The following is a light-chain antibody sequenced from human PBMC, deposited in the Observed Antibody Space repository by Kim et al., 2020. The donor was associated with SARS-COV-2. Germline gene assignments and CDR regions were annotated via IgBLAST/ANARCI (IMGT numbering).Light chain of an antibody. CDR1: LSVSNT. CDR3: QQYDDWPPWT. V-gene: IGKV3-15*01. CDR2: GAS. J-gene: IGKJ1*01. Sequence: SPGETATLSGSASLSVSNTLACYHQKPGQAPRLLIYGASTRATDVPARFSGSGSGTDFTLTISSLQSEDLAVYHCQQYDDWPPWTFGQGTKVDIK.